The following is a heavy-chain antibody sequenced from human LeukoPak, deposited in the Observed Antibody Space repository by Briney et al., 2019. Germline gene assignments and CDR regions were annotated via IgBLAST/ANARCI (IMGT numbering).Heavy chain of an antibody. V-gene: IGHV4-61*01. D-gene: IGHD3-3*01. Sequence: SETLSLTCTVSGGSLSSSSSYWSWLRQPPGTGLEWLGYIYYSGSTNYNPSLKSRVTISVDTSKNQFSLKLSSVTAADTAVYYCARDFRITIFGVGYNWFDPWGQGTLVTVSS. CDR2: IYYSGST. J-gene: IGHJ5*02. CDR1: GGSLSSSSSY. CDR3: ARDFRITIFGVGYNWFDP.